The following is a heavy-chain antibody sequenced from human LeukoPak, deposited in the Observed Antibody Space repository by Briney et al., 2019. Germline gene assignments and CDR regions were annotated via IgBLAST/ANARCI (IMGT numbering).Heavy chain of an antibody. Sequence: GGSLRLSCAVSGFIFSSYWMTWVCQAPAKGLEWVAHIKEDGSTQKYVDSVKGRFTISRDNAKNSLYLQMNTLRAEDTAVYYCVRDGGWYRFDEWGQGTLVTVSS. CDR2: IKEDGSTQ. CDR3: VRDGGWYRFDE. D-gene: IGHD6-13*01. V-gene: IGHV3-7*03. CDR1: GFIFSSYW. J-gene: IGHJ4*02.